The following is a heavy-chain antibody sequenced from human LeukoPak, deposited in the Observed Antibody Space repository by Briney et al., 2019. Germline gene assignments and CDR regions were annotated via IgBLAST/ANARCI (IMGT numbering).Heavy chain of an antibody. V-gene: IGHV3-21*01. CDR1: GFTFSSYS. CDR3: ATVDCSSTSCYADYYYGMDV. J-gene: IGHJ6*02. D-gene: IGHD2-2*01. Sequence: GRSLRLSCAASGFTFSSYSMNWVRQAPGKGLEWVSSISSSSSYIYYADSVKGRFTISRDNAKNSLYLQMNSLRAEDTAVYYCATVDCSSTSCYADYYYGMDVWGQGTTVTVSS. CDR2: ISSSSSYI.